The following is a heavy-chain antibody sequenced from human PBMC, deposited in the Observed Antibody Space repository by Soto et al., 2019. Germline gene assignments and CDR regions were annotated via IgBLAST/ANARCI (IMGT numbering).Heavy chain of an antibody. V-gene: IGHV4-31*03. CDR3: ARDIRLQGSTTMDV. D-gene: IGHD3-10*01. Sequence: SETLSLTCTVSGGSISSGGYYWSWIRQHPGKGLEWIGYIYYSGSTYYNPSLKSRVTISVDTSKNQFSLKLSSVTAADTAVYYCARDIRLQGSTTMDVWGQGTTVTVSS. CDR1: GGSISSGGYY. J-gene: IGHJ6*02. CDR2: IYYSGST.